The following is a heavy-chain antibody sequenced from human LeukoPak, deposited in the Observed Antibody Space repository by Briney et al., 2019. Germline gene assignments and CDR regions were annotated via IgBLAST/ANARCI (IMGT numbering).Heavy chain of an antibody. Sequence: GGSLRLSCAASGFTVSSNYMSWVRQAPGKGLEWVSYISSSGSTIYYVDSVKGRFTISRDNAKNSLYLQMNSLRAEDTAVYYCAREGYCSGGSCYPSRWFDPWGQGTLVTVSS. CDR3: AREGYCSGGSCYPSRWFDP. J-gene: IGHJ5*02. CDR2: ISSSGSTI. V-gene: IGHV3-11*04. D-gene: IGHD2-15*01. CDR1: GFTVSSNY.